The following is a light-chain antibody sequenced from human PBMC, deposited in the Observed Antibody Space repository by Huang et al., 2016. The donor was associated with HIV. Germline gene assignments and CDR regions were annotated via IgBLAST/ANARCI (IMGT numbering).Light chain of an antibody. CDR1: QSVSNK. J-gene: IGKJ2*01. CDR3: QQYNNWPPYT. Sequence: EIVMTQSPATLSVSPGERATLSCRASQSVSNKLAWYQQNAGQAPRLLVHGASTRATGIPARFSGSGSGTEFTLTISSLQSDDFAGYYCQQYNNWPPYTFGQGTKLEIK. V-gene: IGKV3-15*01. CDR2: GAS.